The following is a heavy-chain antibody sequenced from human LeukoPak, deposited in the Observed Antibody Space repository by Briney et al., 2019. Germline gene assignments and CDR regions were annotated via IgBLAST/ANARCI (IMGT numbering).Heavy chain of an antibody. CDR1: GGSISSSSYY. V-gene: IGHV4-39*01. CDR3: ARTRGDNWFDP. CDR2: IYYSGST. D-gene: IGHD3-16*01. Sequence: SETLSLTCTVSGGSISSSSYYWGWIRQPPGKGLEWIGSIYYSGSTCYNPSLKSRVTISVDTSKNQFSLKLSSVTAADTAVYYCARTRGDNWFDPWGQGTLVTVSS. J-gene: IGHJ5*02.